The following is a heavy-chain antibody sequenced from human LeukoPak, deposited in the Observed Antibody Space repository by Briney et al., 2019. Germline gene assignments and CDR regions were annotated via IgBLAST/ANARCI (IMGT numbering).Heavy chain of an antibody. CDR1: GFTFSSYA. Sequence: GGSLRLSCAASGFTFSSYAMHWVRQAPGKGLEWVAVISYDGSKKYYADSVKGRFTISRDNSKNTLYLQMNSLRAEDTAVYYCARAPFPQYYGSGSPNYFDYCGQGALVIVSA. J-gene: IGHJ4*02. CDR2: ISYDGSKK. V-gene: IGHV3-30-3*01. CDR3: ARAPFPQYYGSGSPNYFDY. D-gene: IGHD3-10*01.